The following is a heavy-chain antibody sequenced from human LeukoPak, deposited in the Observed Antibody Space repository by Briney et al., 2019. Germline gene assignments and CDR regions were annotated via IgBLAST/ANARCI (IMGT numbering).Heavy chain of an antibody. Sequence: QPGGSLRLSCAASGFTFSNYWMSWVRQAPGEGLEWVANIKQDGSEKYYVDSVKGRFTISRDNAKNSLYLQMNSLRAEDTAVYYCARDIDTYYYDSSRDAFDIWGQGTMVTVSS. J-gene: IGHJ3*02. CDR1: GFTFSNYW. V-gene: IGHV3-7*01. CDR3: ARDIDTYYYDSSRDAFDI. CDR2: IKQDGSEK. D-gene: IGHD3-22*01.